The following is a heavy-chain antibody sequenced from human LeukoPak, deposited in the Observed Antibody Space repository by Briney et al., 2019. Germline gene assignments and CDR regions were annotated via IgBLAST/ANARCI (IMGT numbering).Heavy chain of an antibody. CDR2: IRYDGSNK. CDR3: AKGVPGSYYYFDY. V-gene: IGHV3-30*02. CDR1: GFTFSSYG. Sequence: GGSLRLSCAASGFTFSSYGMHWVRQAPGKGLGWVAFIRYDGSNKYYADSVKGRFSISRDNSKNTLYLQMNSLRAEDTAVYYCAKGVPGSYYYFDYWGQGTLVTVSS. D-gene: IGHD1-26*01. J-gene: IGHJ4*02.